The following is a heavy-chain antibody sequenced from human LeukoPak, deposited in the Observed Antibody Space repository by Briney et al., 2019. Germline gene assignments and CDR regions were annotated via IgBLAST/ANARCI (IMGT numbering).Heavy chain of an antibody. V-gene: IGHV3-7*04. CDR1: GFTFSSYW. CDR2: IKQDGNEK. Sequence: PGGSLRLSCAASGFTFSSYWMSWVRQAPGKGLEWVANIKQDGNEKYYVDSVKGRFTISGDNAKNSLYLQMNSLRAEDTAVHYCAREPYYYDCSGYGWFDPWGQGTLVTVSS. CDR3: AREPYYYDCSGYGWFDP. D-gene: IGHD3-22*01. J-gene: IGHJ5*02.